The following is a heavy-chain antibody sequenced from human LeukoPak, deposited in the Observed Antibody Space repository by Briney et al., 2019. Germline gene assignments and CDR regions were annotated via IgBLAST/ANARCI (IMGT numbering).Heavy chain of an antibody. D-gene: IGHD3-22*01. Sequence: PSETLSLTCAVYGGSFSGYYWSWIRQPPGKGLEWIGETNHSGSTNYNPSLKSRVTISVDTSKNQFSLKLSSVTAADTAVYYCARGGITMIYGYFDYWGQGTLVTVSS. CDR3: ARGGITMIYGYFDY. V-gene: IGHV4-34*01. J-gene: IGHJ4*02. CDR2: TNHSGST. CDR1: GGSFSGYY.